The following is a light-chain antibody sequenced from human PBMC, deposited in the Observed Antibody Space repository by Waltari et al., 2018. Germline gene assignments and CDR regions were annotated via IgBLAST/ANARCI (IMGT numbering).Light chain of an antibody. CDR3: ISYTTSNTWV. CDR1: SSDVGGYNY. CDR2: HVS. V-gene: IGLV2-14*01. J-gene: IGLJ3*02. Sequence: QSALTQPASVSGSPGQSITISCTGSSSDVGGYNYVSWYQQHPGKAPKLMTYHVSERPSGISNRVSGSKSGNTASLTISGLQAEDEADYYCISYTTSNTWVFGGGTKLTVL.